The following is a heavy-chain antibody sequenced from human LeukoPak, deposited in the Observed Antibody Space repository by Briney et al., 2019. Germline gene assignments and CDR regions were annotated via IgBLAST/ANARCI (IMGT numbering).Heavy chain of an antibody. CDR3: ARKLDTAMVTDYYYYGMDV. D-gene: IGHD5-18*01. J-gene: IGHJ6*02. V-gene: IGHV4-34*01. CDR2: INHSGST. CDR1: GGSFSSYY. Sequence: PSETLSLTCAVYGGSFSSYYWSWIRQPPGKGLEWIGEINHSGSTNYNPSLKSRVTISVDTSKNQFSLKLSSVTAADTAVYYCARKLDTAMVTDYYYYGMDVWGQETTVTVSS.